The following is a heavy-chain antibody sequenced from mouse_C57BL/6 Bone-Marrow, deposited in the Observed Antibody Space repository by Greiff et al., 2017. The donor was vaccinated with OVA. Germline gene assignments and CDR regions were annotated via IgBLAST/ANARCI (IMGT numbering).Heavy chain of an antibody. CDR3: ARRNFGSSFFAMDY. Sequence: VQLQQSVAELVRPGASVKLSCTASGFNIKNTYMHWVKQRPEQGLEWIGRIDPANDNTKYAPKFQGKATMTADKSSNTAYLQLSSLSSEDDAVCCCARRNFGSSFFAMDYWGQGTSVTVSS. D-gene: IGHD1-1*01. V-gene: IGHV14-3*01. J-gene: IGHJ4*01. CDR2: IDPANDNT. CDR1: GFNIKNTY.